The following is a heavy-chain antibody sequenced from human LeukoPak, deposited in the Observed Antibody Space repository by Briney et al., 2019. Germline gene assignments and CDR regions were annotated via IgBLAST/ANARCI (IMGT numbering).Heavy chain of an antibody. J-gene: IGHJ4*02. CDR1: GLTFSTYS. CDR3: AKRGGDYYGSGSYPVYYFDY. D-gene: IGHD3-10*01. Sequence: GGSLRPSCVASGLTFSTYSMNWVRQAPGKGLEWVSYITSSSSTIYYADSVKGRFTISRDNSKNTLYLQMNSLRAEDTAVYYCAKRGGDYYGSGSYPVYYFDYWGQGTLVTVSS. CDR2: ITSSSSTI. V-gene: IGHV3-48*01.